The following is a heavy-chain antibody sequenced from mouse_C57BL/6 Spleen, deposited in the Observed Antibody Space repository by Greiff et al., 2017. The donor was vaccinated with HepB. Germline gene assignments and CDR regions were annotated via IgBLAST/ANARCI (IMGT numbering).Heavy chain of an antibody. J-gene: IGHJ3*01. V-gene: IGHV5-4*01. CDR3: ARDLTGRFAY. CDR2: ISDGGSYT. CDR1: GFTFSSYA. Sequence: EVKVVESGGGLVKPGGSLKLSCAASGFTFSSYAMSWVRQTPEKRLEWVATISDGGSYTYYPDNVKGRFTISRDNAKNNLYLQMSHLKSEDTAMYYCARDLTGRFAYWGQGTLVTVSA. D-gene: IGHD4-1*01.